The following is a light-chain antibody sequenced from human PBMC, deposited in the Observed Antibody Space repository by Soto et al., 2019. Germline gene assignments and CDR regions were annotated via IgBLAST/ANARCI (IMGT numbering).Light chain of an antibody. Sequence: EIVMTQSPATLSVSPGETASLSCRASQSAGNFLAWYQQKPGQAPRLLIYYISTRATGIPARFSGSASGTEFTLTINRLQSEDSAVYYCQQHNQWPITFGQGTRLEIK. CDR3: QQHNQWPIT. V-gene: IGKV3D-15*01. J-gene: IGKJ5*01. CDR2: YIS. CDR1: QSAGNF.